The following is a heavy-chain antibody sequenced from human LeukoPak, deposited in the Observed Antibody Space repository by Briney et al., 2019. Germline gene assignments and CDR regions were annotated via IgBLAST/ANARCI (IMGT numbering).Heavy chain of an antibody. CDR2: IYYGGT. Sequence: SETLSLTCTVSGGSIATYYWSWIRQSPGKGLEWIAYIYYGGTNYNPSLKSRVTISVDTSKNQFSLNLRSATAADTAVYYCARGDGYNPGYFEYWGQGTLATASS. V-gene: IGHV4-59*01. D-gene: IGHD5-24*01. CDR3: ARGDGYNPGYFEY. J-gene: IGHJ4*02. CDR1: GGSIATYY.